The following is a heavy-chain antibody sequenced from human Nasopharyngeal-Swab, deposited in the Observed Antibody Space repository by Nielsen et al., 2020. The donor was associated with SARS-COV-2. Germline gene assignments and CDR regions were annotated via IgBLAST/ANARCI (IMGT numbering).Heavy chain of an antibody. J-gene: IGHJ4*02. CDR3: ARMTTVANFDY. V-gene: IGHV4-30-4*01. D-gene: IGHD4-23*01. Sequence: SETLSLTCTVSGDSINSGNHYWSWIRQPPGKGLEWLGYLFYTGYTYLNPSLKSRLTISADTSKNQFSLKLTSVTAADTAVFYCARMTTVANFDYWGQGNLVTVSS. CDR2: LFYTGYT. CDR1: GDSINSGNHY.